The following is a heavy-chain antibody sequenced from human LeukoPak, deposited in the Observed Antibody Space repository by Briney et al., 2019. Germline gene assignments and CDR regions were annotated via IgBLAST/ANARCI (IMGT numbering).Heavy chain of an antibody. Sequence: PGGSQRLSCAASGFTFSSYSMNWVRQAPGKGLEWVSAISGSGGSTYYADSVKGRFTISRDNSKNTLYLQMNSLRAEDTAVYYRAKPVLLWFGELFTFDYWGQGTLVTVSS. V-gene: IGHV3-23*01. CDR1: GFTFSSYS. CDR3: AKPVLLWFGELFTFDY. CDR2: ISGSGGST. J-gene: IGHJ4*02. D-gene: IGHD3-10*01.